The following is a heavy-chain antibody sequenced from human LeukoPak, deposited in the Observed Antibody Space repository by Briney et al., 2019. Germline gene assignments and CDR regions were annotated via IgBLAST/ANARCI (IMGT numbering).Heavy chain of an antibody. Sequence: ASEKVSCKASGGTFSSYAISWVRQAPGQGLEWMGGIIPIFGTANHAQKFQGRVTITADESTSTAYMELSSLRSEDTAVYYCARDRYDYNYYYYGMDVWGQGTTVTVS. D-gene: IGHD4-11*01. CDR1: GGTFSSYA. CDR2: IIPIFGTA. CDR3: ARDRYDYNYYYYGMDV. J-gene: IGHJ6*02. V-gene: IGHV1-69*13.